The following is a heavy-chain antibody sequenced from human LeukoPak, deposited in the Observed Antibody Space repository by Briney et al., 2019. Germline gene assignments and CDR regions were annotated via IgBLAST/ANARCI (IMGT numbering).Heavy chain of an antibody. CDR3: ARDLHYYDSSGYRFDI. CDR2: INWNGGRT. J-gene: IGHJ3*02. Sequence: GGSLRLSCAASGFTFDDYGMSWVRQAPGKGLEWVSGINWNGGRTGYADSVKGRFTISRDNAKNSLYLQMNSLRAEDTALYYCARDLHYYDSSGYRFDIWGQGTMVTVSS. V-gene: IGHV3-20*04. D-gene: IGHD3-22*01. CDR1: GFTFDDYG.